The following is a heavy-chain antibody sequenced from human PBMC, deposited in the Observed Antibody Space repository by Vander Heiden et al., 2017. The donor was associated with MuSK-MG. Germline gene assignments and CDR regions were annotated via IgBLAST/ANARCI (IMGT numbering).Heavy chain of an antibody. D-gene: IGHD3-3*01. CDR1: GYTFTGYY. Sequence: QVQLVQSGAEVKKPGASVKVSCKASGYTFTGYYMHWVRQAPGQGLEWMGRINPNSGGTNYAQKFQGRVTMTRDTSISTAYMELSRLRSDDTAVYYCARSGGITIFGVVIENWFDPWGQGTLVTVSS. CDR3: ARSGGITIFGVVIENWFDP. CDR2: INPNSGGT. V-gene: IGHV1-2*06. J-gene: IGHJ5*02.